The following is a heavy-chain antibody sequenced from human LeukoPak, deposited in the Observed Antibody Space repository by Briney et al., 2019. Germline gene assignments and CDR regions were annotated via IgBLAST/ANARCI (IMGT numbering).Heavy chain of an antibody. J-gene: IGHJ4*02. Sequence: GGSLRLSCAASGFTFSSYWMHWVRQAPGKGLVWVSRINSDGSSTSYADSVKGRFTISRDNAKNTLYLQMNSLRAEDTAVYYCAREPPSRDYVNVLDYWGQGTLVTVSS. D-gene: IGHD4-17*01. CDR1: GFTFSSYW. CDR3: AREPPSRDYVNVLDY. V-gene: IGHV3-74*01. CDR2: INSDGSST.